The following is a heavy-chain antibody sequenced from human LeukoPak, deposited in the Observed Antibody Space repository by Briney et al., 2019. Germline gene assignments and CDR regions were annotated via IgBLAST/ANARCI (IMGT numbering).Heavy chain of an antibody. D-gene: IGHD3-10*01. CDR2: VNPNSGGT. V-gene: IGHV1-2*02. Sequence: ASVKVSCKASGYAFAVDYVHWVRQAPGQGLEWMGWVNPNSGGTNYAQKFQGRVTMTRDSSISTAYMELIRLTSDDTAVYYCARDTGNYYGSSGSYYNPWGQGTLVTVSS. J-gene: IGHJ5*02. CDR3: ARDTGNYYGSSGSYYNP. CDR1: GYAFAVDY.